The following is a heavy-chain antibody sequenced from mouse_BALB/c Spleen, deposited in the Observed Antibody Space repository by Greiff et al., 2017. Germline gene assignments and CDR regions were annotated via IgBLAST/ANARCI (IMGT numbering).Heavy chain of an antibody. CDR3: ARRLSTMITTIAY. V-gene: IGHV2-2*02. D-gene: IGHD2-4*01. Sequence: VQLQQSGPGLVQPSQSLSITCTVSGFSLTSYGVHWVRQSPGKGLEWLGVIWSGGSTDYNAAFISRLSISKDNSKSQVFFKMNSLQANDTAIYYCARRLSTMITTIAYWGQGTLVTVSA. J-gene: IGHJ3*01. CDR1: GFSLTSYG. CDR2: IWSGGST.